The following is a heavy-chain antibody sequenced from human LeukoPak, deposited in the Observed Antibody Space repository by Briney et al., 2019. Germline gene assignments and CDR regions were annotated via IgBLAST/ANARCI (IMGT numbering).Heavy chain of an antibody. CDR1: GFTFSTYS. V-gene: IGHV3-48*04. J-gene: IGHJ4*02. Sequence: GGSLRLSCAASGFTFSTYSMTWVRQAPGKGLEWVSFISSSSAIKHYADSVRGRFTISRDCAKNSLFLQMSSLRAEDTAVYYCARSDSTGTNLDYWGQGTLVTVSS. CDR2: ISSSSAIK. CDR3: ARSDSTGTNLDY. D-gene: IGHD1-1*01.